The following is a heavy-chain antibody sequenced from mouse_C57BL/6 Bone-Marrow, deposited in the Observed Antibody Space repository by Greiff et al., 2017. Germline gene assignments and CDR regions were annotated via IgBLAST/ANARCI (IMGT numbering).Heavy chain of an antibody. CDR2: IYPRIGNT. D-gene: IGHD1-1*01. J-gene: IGHJ3*01. Sequence: VQLQQSGAELARPGASVKLSCKASGYTFTSYGISWVKQRTEQGLEWIGEIYPRIGNTYYNAKFKGKATLTADKSSITGYMELRSLTSEDAAVYSWARVYYGSGGARFAYWGQGTLVSVSA. CDR3: ARVYYGSGGARFAY. CDR1: GYTFTSYG. V-gene: IGHV1-81*01.